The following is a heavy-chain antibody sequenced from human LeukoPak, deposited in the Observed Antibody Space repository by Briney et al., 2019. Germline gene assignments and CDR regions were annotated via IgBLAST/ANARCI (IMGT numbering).Heavy chain of an antibody. CDR2: IYPGDSDT. CDR3: ARHLLAAPGYYYYYMDV. V-gene: IGHV5-51*01. D-gene: IGHD6-6*01. Sequence: GESLKISCKGSGYSFTSYWIGWVRQMPGKGLEWMGIIYPGDSDTRYSPSFQGQVTISADKSISTAYLQWSSLKASDTAMYYCARHLLAAPGYYYYYMDVWGKGTTVTVSS. J-gene: IGHJ6*03. CDR1: GYSFTSYW.